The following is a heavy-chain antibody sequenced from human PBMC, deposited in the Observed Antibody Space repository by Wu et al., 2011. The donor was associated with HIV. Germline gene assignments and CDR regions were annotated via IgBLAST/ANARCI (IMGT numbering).Heavy chain of an antibody. CDR3: ARETPDYGDYVVFDL. CDR2: IDPNSGGT. CDR1: GYTFTVYY. V-gene: IGHV1-2*02. J-gene: IGHJ2*01. D-gene: IGHD4-17*01. Sequence: EVKKPGASVKVSCKASGYTFTVYYMHWVRQAPGQGLEWMGWIDPNSGGTNYARKFQGRVTMTRDTSISTAYMELSRLRSDDTAVYYCARETPDYGDYVVFDLWGRGTLVTVSS.